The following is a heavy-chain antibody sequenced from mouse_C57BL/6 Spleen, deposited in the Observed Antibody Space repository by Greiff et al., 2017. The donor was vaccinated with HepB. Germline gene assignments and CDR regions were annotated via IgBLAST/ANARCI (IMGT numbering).Heavy chain of an antibody. Sequence: VQLVESGPGLVQPSQSLSITCTVSGFSLTSYGVHWVRQSPGKGLEWLGVICRGGSTDYNAAFMSRLSITKDNSKSQVSFKMNSLQADDTAIHYCAKKRIYDYDGGDAMDYWGQGTSVTVYS. V-gene: IGHV2-5*01. CDR3: AKKRIYDYDGGDAMDY. CDR1: GFSLTSYG. D-gene: IGHD2-4*01. CDR2: ICRGGST. J-gene: IGHJ4*01.